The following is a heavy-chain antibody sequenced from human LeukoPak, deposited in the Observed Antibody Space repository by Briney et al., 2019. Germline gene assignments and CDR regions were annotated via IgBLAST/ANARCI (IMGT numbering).Heavy chain of an antibody. J-gene: IGHJ4*02. CDR1: GGSISSSSYY. D-gene: IGHD3-16*02. CDR3: ARRGMADYVWGGYRSYYFDY. Sequence: SETLSLTCTVSGGSISSSSYYWGWIRQPPGKGLEWIGSIYYSGSTYYNPSLKSRVTISVDTSKNQFSLKLSSVTAADTAVYYCARRGMADYVWGGYRSYYFDYWGQGTLVTVSS. V-gene: IGHV4-39*01. CDR2: IYYSGST.